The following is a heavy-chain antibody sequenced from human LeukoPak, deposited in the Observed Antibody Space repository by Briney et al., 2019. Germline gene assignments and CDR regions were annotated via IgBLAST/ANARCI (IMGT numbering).Heavy chain of an antibody. Sequence: GGSLRLSCAASGFTFSSYSMNWVRQAPGKGLEWVSSISSSSYIYYADSVKGRFTTSRDNAKNSLYLQMNNLRAEDTALYYCAPYGSGSPFVWGQGTLVTVSS. CDR3: APYGSGSPFV. D-gene: IGHD3-10*01. CDR2: ISSSSYI. CDR1: GFTFSSYS. J-gene: IGHJ4*02. V-gene: IGHV3-21*01.